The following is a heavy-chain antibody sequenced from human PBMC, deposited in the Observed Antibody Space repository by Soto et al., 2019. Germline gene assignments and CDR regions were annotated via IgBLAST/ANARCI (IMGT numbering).Heavy chain of an antibody. V-gene: IGHV4-30-4*01. CDR3: ASGGSSNWFDP. CDR2: IYYTGSA. D-gene: IGHD1-26*01. Sequence: VQLQESGPGLVKPSQTLSLTCTVSSGSISSDDYYWSWIRQPPGKGLEWIGYIYYTGSAYYNPSLQSRVTMSVDTSKNQFSLKVTSVTAADTAVYYCASGGSSNWFDPWGQGTLVTVSS. CDR1: SGSISSDDYY. J-gene: IGHJ5*02.